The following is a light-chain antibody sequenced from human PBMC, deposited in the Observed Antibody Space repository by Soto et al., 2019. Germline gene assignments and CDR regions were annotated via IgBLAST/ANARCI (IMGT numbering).Light chain of an antibody. CDR2: EVS. CDR3: SSYTSSRAYV. CDR1: NSDIGGYDF. V-gene: IGLV2-14*01. Sequence: QSALTQPAFVSESLGQSITISCTGTNSDIGGYDFVSWYQQQSGKAPKLMIHEVSNRPSGVSNRFSGSKSGNTASLTISGLQAEDEADYYCSSYTSSRAYVFGIGTKVTVL. J-gene: IGLJ1*01.